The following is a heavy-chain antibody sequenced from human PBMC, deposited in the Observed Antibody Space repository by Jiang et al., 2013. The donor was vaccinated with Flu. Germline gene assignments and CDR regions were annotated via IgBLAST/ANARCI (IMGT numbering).Heavy chain of an antibody. D-gene: IGHD3-3*01. CDR2: IYYSGST. V-gene: IGHV4-59*01. CDR3: ARKGVWSSWESGGFSQHAFDI. Sequence: GSGLVKPSEALSLTCTVSGGSISSYYWSWIRQPPGKGLEWIGYIYYSGSTNYNPSLKSRVTISVDTSKNQFSLKLSSVTAADTAVYYCARKGVWSSWESGGFSQHAFDIWGQGTMVTVSS. CDR1: GGSISSYY. J-gene: IGHJ3*02.